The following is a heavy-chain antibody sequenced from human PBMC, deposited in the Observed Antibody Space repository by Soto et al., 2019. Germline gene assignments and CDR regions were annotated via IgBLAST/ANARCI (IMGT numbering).Heavy chain of an antibody. CDR2: IYPGDSDT. Sequence: PGESLKISCKGSGYSFTSYWIGWVRQMPGKGLEWMGIIYPGDSDTRYSPSFQGQVTISADKSISTAYLQWSSLKASDTAMYYCARLQWLFPQRTGDAFDIWGQGTMVTVSS. CDR3: ARLQWLFPQRTGDAFDI. D-gene: IGHD3-22*01. CDR1: GYSFTSYW. V-gene: IGHV5-51*01. J-gene: IGHJ3*02.